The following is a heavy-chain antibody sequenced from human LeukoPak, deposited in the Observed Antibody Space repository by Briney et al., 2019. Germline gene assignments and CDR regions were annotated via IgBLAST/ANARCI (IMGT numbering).Heavy chain of an antibody. V-gene: IGHV3-33*01. CDR1: GFTFSSNG. D-gene: IGHD3-9*01. J-gene: IGHJ3*02. Sequence: GGSLRLSCVASGFTFSSNGMHWVRQAPGKGLEWVAVIWHDGTNKYYSDPVKGRFTISRDNSKNTLYLQMNSLRGEDTAVYYCARDTYDILTGYYKWAFDIWGQGTMVTVSS. CDR3: ARDTYDILTGYYKWAFDI. CDR2: IWHDGTNK.